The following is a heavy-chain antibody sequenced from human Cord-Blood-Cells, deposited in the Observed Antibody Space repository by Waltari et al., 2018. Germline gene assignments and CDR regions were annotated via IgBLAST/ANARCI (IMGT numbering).Heavy chain of an antibody. Sequence: QVQLVESGGGMVQPGRSLRLSCAASGFTFSSYGMHWVRQAPGKGLAWVAVIWYDGSNKYYADAVKGRFTISRDNSKNTLYLQMNSLRAEDTAVYYCARDYVRRRGYDTYYYYYGMDVWGQGTTVTVSS. CDR3: ARDYVRRRGYDTYYYYYGMDV. D-gene: IGHD5-12*01. V-gene: IGHV3-33*01. CDR1: GFTFSSYG. J-gene: IGHJ6*02. CDR2: IWYDGSNK.